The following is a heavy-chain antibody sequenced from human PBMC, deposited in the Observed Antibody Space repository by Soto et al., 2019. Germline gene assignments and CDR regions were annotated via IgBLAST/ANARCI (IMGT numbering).Heavy chain of an antibody. J-gene: IGHJ3*02. Sequence: QVQLVESGGGVVQPGRSLRLSCAASGFSFRRYGMHWVRQAPGKGLEWVAVISDDGKIEYYADSVKGRFTISRDNSKNTLFVQMNSLKAEDTAIYYCARIAEYGDLDSCEIWGQGTMVTVSS. CDR2: ISDDGKIE. D-gene: IGHD4-17*01. CDR3: ARIAEYGDLDSCEI. CDR1: GFSFRRYG. V-gene: IGHV3-30*03.